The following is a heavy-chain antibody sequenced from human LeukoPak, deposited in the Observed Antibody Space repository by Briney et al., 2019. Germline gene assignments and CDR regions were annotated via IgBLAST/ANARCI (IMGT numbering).Heavy chain of an antibody. CDR3: AKWGDYDVLTGYYVPDY. V-gene: IGHV3-23*01. D-gene: IGHD3-9*01. CDR2: ILGSGGST. Sequence: QPGASLRLSCAASGFTFSNCAMSWVRQAPGKGLEWVSAILGSGGSTYYADSVKGRFTVSRDNSKSTLYLQMNSLRAEDTALYYCAKWGDYDVLTGYYVPDYWGQGTLVTVSS. CDR1: GFTFSNCA. J-gene: IGHJ4*02.